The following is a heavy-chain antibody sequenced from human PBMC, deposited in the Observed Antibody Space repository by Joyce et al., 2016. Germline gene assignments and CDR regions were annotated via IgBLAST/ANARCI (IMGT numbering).Heavy chain of an antibody. CDR2: ISSSSTYT. CDR3: ARDLAPPSLPARWFGP. V-gene: IGHV3-21*01. CDR1: GFTLGSYR. D-gene: IGHD6-6*01. Sequence: EVQLVESGGGLVKPGGSLRLSCAASGFTLGSYRMNWVRQAPGEGLEWVSSISSSSTYTYDAVSVKGRFTISRDNAKNSLYLQMNSLRAEDTAVYYCARDLAPPSLPARWFGPWGQGTLVTVSS. J-gene: IGHJ5*02.